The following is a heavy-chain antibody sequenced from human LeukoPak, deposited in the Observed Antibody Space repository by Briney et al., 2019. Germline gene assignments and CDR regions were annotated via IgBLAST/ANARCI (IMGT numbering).Heavy chain of an antibody. V-gene: IGHV3-33*06. D-gene: IGHD3-22*01. CDR3: AKDPDYYDSSGYY. CDR2: IWYDGSNK. Sequence: PGGSLRLSCAASGFTFSSYGMHWVRQAPGKGLEWVALIWYDGSNKYYTDSVKGRFTISRDNSKNTLYLQMNSLRAEDTAVYYCAKDPDYYDSSGYYWGQGTLVTVSS. CDR1: GFTFSSYG. J-gene: IGHJ4*02.